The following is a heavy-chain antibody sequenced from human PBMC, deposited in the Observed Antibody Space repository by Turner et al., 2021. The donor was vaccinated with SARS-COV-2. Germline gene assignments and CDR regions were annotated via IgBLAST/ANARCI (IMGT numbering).Heavy chain of an antibody. CDR2: FEPEDGET. J-gene: IGHJ4*02. Sequence: VQLLQSGAEVKKPGASVKVSCKVSGYTLTELSMHWVRQAPGKGLEWMGGFEPEDGETISAQKFQGRVTMTGDTSTDTADMELSSLRSEDTAVYYCATDDILTGYYTSFDYWGQGTLVTVSS. D-gene: IGHD3-9*01. CDR3: ATDDILTGYYTSFDY. V-gene: IGHV1-24*01. CDR1: GYTLTELS.